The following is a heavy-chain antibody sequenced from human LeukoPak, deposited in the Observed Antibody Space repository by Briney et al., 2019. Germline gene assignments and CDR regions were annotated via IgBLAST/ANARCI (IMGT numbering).Heavy chain of an antibody. CDR3: ARGSDPNWFDP. Sequence: GGSLRLSCAASGFTFSSYGMHWVRQAPGKGLEWVAVIWYDGSNKYYADSVKGRFTISRDNSKNTLYLQMNSLRAEDTAVYYCARGSDPNWFDPWGQGTLVTVSS. CDR1: GFTFSSYG. J-gene: IGHJ5*02. V-gene: IGHV3-33*01. CDR2: IWYDGSNK.